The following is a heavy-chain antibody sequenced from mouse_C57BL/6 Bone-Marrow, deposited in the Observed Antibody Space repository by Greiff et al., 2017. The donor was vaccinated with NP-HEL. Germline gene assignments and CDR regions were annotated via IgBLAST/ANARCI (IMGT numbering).Heavy chain of an antibody. Sequence: EVKLMESGGGLVKPGGSLKLSCAASGFTFSSYAMSWVRQTPEKRLEWVATISDGGSYTYYPGNVQGRFTISRDTARNNLYLQMSHLKSEDTAMYYGARTLSYYGSRYWYFDVWGTGTTVTVSS. CDR2: ISDGGSYT. CDR3: ARTLSYYGSRYWYFDV. V-gene: IGHV5-4*03. D-gene: IGHD1-1*01. J-gene: IGHJ1*03. CDR1: GFTFSSYA.